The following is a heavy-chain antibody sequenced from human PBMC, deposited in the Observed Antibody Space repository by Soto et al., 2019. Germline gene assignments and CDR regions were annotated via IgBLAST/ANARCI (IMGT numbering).Heavy chain of an antibody. J-gene: IGHJ6*02. CDR3: AREGHTMITTQDYGLGV. Sequence: QVQLVESGGGLVKPGGSLRLSCTASGFTFSDYLMSWIRQAPGKGLEWVSYINSVSSFTSYADSVQGRFTISRDNAKNSLFLQMDGLRAEDTAVYYCAREGHTMITTQDYGLGVWGPGTTVTVS. CDR2: INSVSSFT. CDR1: GFTFSDYL. V-gene: IGHV3-11*06. D-gene: IGHD3-22*01.